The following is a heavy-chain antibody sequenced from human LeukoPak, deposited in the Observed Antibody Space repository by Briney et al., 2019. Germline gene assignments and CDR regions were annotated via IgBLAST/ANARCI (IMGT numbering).Heavy chain of an antibody. V-gene: IGHV3-30*02. CDR2: IRYDGSNK. J-gene: IGHJ4*02. Sequence: GGSLRLSCAASGFTFSSYGMHWVRQAPGKGLEWVAFIRYDGSNKYYADSVKGRFTISRDNSKNTLYLQMNSLRAEDTAVYYCAKDLPYQLLPGYFDYWGQGTLVTVSS. CDR1: GFTFSSYG. D-gene: IGHD2-2*01. CDR3: AKDLPYQLLPGYFDY.